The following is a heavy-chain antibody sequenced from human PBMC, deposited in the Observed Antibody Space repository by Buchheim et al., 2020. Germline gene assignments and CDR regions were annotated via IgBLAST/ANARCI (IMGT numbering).Heavy chain of an antibody. CDR1: GYTFTSYG. Sequence: QVQLVQSGAEVKKPGASVKVSCKASGYTFTSYGISWVRQAPGQGLEWMGWISAYNGNTNYAQKLQGRVTMTTDPSTSTAYLELRSLRSDDTAVYYCARFHPPAFYDFWSGYYYYYYGMDVWGQGTT. CDR2: ISAYNGNT. V-gene: IGHV1-18*01. CDR3: ARFHPPAFYDFWSGYYYYYYGMDV. J-gene: IGHJ6*02. D-gene: IGHD3-3*01.